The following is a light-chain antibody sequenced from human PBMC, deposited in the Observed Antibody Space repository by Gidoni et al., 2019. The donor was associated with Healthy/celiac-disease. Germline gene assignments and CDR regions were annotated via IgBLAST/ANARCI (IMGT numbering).Light chain of an antibody. CDR1: QSVLYSSNNKNY. CDR2: WAS. V-gene: IGKV4-1*01. J-gene: IGKJ4*01. CDR3: QQYYSTPLT. Sequence: DIVMTQSPDSLAASLGERATINCKSSQSVLYSSNNKNYLAWYQQKPGQPPKLLIYWASTRESGVPDRFSGSGSGTDFTLPISSLQAEDVAVYYCQQYYSTPLTFGGGTKVEIK.